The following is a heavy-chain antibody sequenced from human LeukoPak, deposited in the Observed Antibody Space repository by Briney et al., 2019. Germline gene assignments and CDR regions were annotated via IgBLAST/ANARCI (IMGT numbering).Heavy chain of an antibody. J-gene: IGHJ6*02. CDR3: ARYANSSYYYYAMDV. CDR2: IYYSGST. Sequence: SETLSLTCTVSGGSIIGYYLSWIRQPPGKGVEWIGSIYYSGSTNYNPSLKSRVTISVETSKNQFSLKLSSVTAADTAVYYCARYANSSYYYYAMDVWGQGTTVTVSS. CDR1: GGSIIGYY. D-gene: IGHD4/OR15-4a*01. V-gene: IGHV4-59*12.